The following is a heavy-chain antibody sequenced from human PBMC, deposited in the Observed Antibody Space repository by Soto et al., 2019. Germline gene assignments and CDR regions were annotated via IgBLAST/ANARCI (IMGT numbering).Heavy chain of an antibody. CDR2: INPNSGGT. CDR1: GYTFTDYY. Sequence: ASVKVSCKASGYTFTDYYMHWVRQAPGQGLEWMGLINPNSGGTHYAQKFQGRVTMNRDTTISTAYMELSRLRSDGTNVYYCAVKLELRGSYDSHYGMDDWGQGTTVTVSS. V-gene: IGHV1-2*02. D-gene: IGHD1-7*01. CDR3: AVKLELRGSYDSHYGMDD. J-gene: IGHJ6*02.